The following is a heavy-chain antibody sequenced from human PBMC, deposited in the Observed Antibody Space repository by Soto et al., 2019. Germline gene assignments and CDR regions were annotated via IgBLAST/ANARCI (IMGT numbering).Heavy chain of an antibody. CDR3: ARGRRGRADYYYYYMDV. Sequence: QVQLQQWGAGLLKPSETLSLTCAVYGGSFSGYYWSWIRQPPGKGLEWIGEINHSGSTNYNPSLKSRVTISVDTSKHQFSLELSSVTAADTAVYYCARGRRGRADYYYYYMDVWGKGTTVTVSS. D-gene: IGHD3-16*01. J-gene: IGHJ6*03. V-gene: IGHV4-34*01. CDR2: INHSGST. CDR1: GGSFSGYY.